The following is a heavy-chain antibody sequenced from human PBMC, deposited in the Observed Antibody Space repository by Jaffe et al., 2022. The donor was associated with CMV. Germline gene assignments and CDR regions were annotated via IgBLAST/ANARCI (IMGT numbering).Heavy chain of an antibody. CDR2: ISSSSSYT. CDR1: GFTFSDYY. V-gene: IGHV3-11*06. Sequence: QVQLVESGGGLVKPGGSLRLSCAASGFTFSDYYMSWIRQAPGKGLEWVSYISSSSSYTNYADSVKGRFTISRDNAKNSLYLQMNSLRAEDTAVYYCARALDLYYYDSSGYTGYWGQGTLVTVSS. CDR3: ARALDLYYYDSSGYTGY. J-gene: IGHJ4*02. D-gene: IGHD3-22*01.